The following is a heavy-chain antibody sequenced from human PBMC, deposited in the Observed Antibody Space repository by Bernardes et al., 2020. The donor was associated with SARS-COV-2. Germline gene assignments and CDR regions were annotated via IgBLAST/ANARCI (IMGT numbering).Heavy chain of an antibody. V-gene: IGHV4-39*01. CDR3: ARLGYSYGDY. D-gene: IGHD5-18*01. CDR1: GGSISSSSYY. CDR2: IYYSGST. Sequence: LSLTCTVSGGSISSSSYYWGWIRQPPGKGLEWIGSIYYSGSTYYNPSLKSRVTISVDTSKNQFSLKLSSVTAADTAVYYCARLGYSYGDYWGQGTLVTVSS. J-gene: IGHJ4*02.